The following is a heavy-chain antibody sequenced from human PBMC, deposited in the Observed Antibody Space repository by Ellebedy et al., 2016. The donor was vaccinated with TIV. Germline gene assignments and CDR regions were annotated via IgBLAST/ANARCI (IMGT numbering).Heavy chain of an antibody. J-gene: IGHJ4*02. CDR2: ISGRGDSI. CDR3: ARELVPAVV. Sequence: GGSLRLXCAASGFTFSVHYISWIRQAPGKGLEWVSYISGRGDSIYYADSVKGRFTISRDNAKNSLYLQMNSLRAEDTAVYFCARELVPAVVWGQGTLVTVSS. V-gene: IGHV3-11*01. D-gene: IGHD2-2*01. CDR1: GFTFSVHY.